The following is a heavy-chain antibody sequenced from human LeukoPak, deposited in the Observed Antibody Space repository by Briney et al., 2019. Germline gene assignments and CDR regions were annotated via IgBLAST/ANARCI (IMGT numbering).Heavy chain of an antibody. V-gene: IGHV3-23*01. Sequence: PGGSLRLSCAASGFTFSSYAMSWVRQAPGKGLEWVSSISGNSGRTYYADSVKGRFSISRDNSNNTLYLQMNGLRAEDAAVYYCAKSTSSWERVDYWGQGTLVTVSS. CDR2: ISGNSGRT. CDR1: GFTFSSYA. D-gene: IGHD6-13*01. J-gene: IGHJ4*02. CDR3: AKSTSSWERVDY.